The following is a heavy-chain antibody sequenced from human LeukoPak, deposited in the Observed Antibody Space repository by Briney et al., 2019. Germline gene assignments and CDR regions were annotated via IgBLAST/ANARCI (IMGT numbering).Heavy chain of an antibody. Sequence: GGSLRLSCAASGLTFSSYAMSWVRQAPGKGLEWVSAISGSGGSTYYADSVKGRFTISRDNSKNTLYLQMNSLRAEDTAVYYCAKDGKRQVENWFDPWGQGTLVTVSS. CDR3: AKDGKRQVENWFDP. CDR2: ISGSGGST. J-gene: IGHJ5*02. CDR1: GLTFSSYA. D-gene: IGHD1-26*01. V-gene: IGHV3-23*01.